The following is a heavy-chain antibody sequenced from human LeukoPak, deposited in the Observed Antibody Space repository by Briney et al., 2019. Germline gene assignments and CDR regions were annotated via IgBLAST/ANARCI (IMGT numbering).Heavy chain of an antibody. CDR3: ARDLSRYSSGWYAVDY. D-gene: IGHD6-19*01. V-gene: IGHV4-59*01. CDR2: IYYSGST. CDR1: GDSISSYY. Sequence: PSETLSLTCTVSGDSISSYYRSWIRQPPGKGLEWIGYIYYSGSTNYNPSLKSRVTISVDTSQNQFSLKLSSVTAADTAVYYCARDLSRYSSGWYAVDYWGQATLVTVSA. J-gene: IGHJ4*02.